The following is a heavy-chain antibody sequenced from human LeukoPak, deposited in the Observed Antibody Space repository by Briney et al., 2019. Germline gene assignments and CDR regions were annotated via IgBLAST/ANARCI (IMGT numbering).Heavy chain of an antibody. J-gene: IGHJ5*02. D-gene: IGHD4/OR15-4a*01. CDR1: GGSISRYY. CDR2: IYYSGST. Sequence: SEPLSLTCTVCGGSISRYYGSWRRQPPGKGVERMGYIYYSGSTKYNPSLKSRVTISVDTSKNQFSLKLRSVTAADAAVYYCARGPNGLNLFDPWGQGTLVTVSS. CDR3: ARGPNGLNLFDP. V-gene: IGHV4-59*01.